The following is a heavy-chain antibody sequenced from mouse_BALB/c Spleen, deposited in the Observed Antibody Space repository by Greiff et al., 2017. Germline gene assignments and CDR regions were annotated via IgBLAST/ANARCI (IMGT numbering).Heavy chain of an antibody. Sequence: VQLQQSGAELVKPGASVKLSCTASGFNIKDTYMHWVKQRPEQGLEWIGRIDPANGNTKYDPKFQGKATITADTSSNTAYLQLSSLTSEDTAVYYCARINYGYDEGFAYWGQGTLVTVSA. V-gene: IGHV14-3*02. CDR3: ARINYGYDEGFAY. J-gene: IGHJ3*01. D-gene: IGHD2-2*01. CDR2: IDPANGNT. CDR1: GFNIKDTY.